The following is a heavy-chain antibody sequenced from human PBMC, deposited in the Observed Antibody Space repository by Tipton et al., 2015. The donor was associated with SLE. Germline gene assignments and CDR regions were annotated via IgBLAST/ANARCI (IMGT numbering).Heavy chain of an antibody. CDR2: IYYSGT. CDR3: ARGLYVGDLLGRTVLFT. V-gene: IGHV4-59*01. J-gene: IGHJ5*02. D-gene: IGHD3-16*01. CDR1: GGSISHYC. Sequence: TLSLTCTVSGGSISHYCWSWIRQSPGKGLEWIGYIYYSGTRYNPSLESRVTISEDRSKNQFSLKLRSVTAADAAMYYCARGLYVGDLLGRTVLFTWGQGTLVAVSS.